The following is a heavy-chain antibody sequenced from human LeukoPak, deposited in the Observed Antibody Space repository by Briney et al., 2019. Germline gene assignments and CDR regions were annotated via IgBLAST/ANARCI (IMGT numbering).Heavy chain of an antibody. J-gene: IGHJ4*02. CDR3: ARGSSSSWPYYFDY. Sequence: GGSLRLSCAVSGFTFSSYWMSWVRQAPGKGLEWVANIKQDGSEKYYVDSVKGRFTISRDNAKKSLYLQMNSLRAEDTAVYYCARGSSSSWPYYFDYWGQGTLVTVSS. CDR1: GFTFSSYW. CDR2: IKQDGSEK. D-gene: IGHD6-13*01. V-gene: IGHV3-7*01.